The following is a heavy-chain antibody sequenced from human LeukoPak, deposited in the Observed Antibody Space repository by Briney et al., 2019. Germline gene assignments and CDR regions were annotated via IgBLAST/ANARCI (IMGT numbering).Heavy chain of an antibody. CDR2: LNSDETSA. CDR3: ARAPPTFLTHRFDP. V-gene: IGHV3-74*03. D-gene: IGHD4/OR15-4a*01. Sequence: PGGSLRLSCVISGFSFRNYWMRWVRQAPGRGLVWVSRLNSDETSATYADSVKGRFTISRDTAKNTLYLDMNSLRVEDTAVYYCARAPPTFLTHRFDPWGQGTLVTVSS. J-gene: IGHJ5*02. CDR1: GFSFRNYW.